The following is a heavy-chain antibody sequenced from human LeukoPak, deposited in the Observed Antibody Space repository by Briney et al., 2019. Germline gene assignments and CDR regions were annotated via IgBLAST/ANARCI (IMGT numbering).Heavy chain of an antibody. D-gene: IGHD6-19*01. V-gene: IGHV4-61*01. J-gene: IGHJ4*02. Sequence: PSETLSLTCTVSGFTISSGYYYWPWIRQPPGKGPEWIAQIYTSGSTDYNPALKTRVTISVDTSKNQFSLKLSSMTAADTAVYYCTRARSSGWGHNFDYWGQGTRVTVSA. CDR2: IYTSGST. CDR3: TRARSSGWGHNFDY. CDR1: GFTISSGYYY.